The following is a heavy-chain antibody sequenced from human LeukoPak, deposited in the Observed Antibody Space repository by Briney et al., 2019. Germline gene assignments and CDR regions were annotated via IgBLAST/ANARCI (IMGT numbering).Heavy chain of an antibody. CDR1: GFTLSSYS. CDR3: AKDMNSWRDGSGLGDYFDY. CDR2: TSGSGRSI. Sequence: QPGGSLRLSCAASGFTLSSYSMSWVRQAPGKGLEWVSGTSGSGRSIHYADSVKGRFTISRDNSKNTLYLQMNSLRADDTAVYYCAKDMNSWRDGSGLGDYFDYWGQETLVTVSS. V-gene: IGHV3-23*01. D-gene: IGHD6-19*01. J-gene: IGHJ4*02.